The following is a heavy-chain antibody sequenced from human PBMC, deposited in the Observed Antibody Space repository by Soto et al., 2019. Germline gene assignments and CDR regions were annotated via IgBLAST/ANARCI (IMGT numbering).Heavy chain of an antibody. Sequence: PGGSLRLSCAASGFTFRTYSMHWVRQAPGKALEWVSYISSSGTTIHYADSVKGRFTISRDNAKNELFLQMNSLRDDDTAVYYCVRDWGLAGLLDSWGQGTLVTVSS. V-gene: IGHV3-48*02. J-gene: IGHJ4*02. CDR2: ISSSGTTI. D-gene: IGHD6-13*01. CDR3: VRDWGLAGLLDS. CDR1: GFTFRTYS.